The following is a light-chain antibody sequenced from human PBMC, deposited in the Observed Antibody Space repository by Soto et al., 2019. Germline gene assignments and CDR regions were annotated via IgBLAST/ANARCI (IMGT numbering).Light chain of an antibody. CDR1: QGISTY. CDR2: GGS. Sequence: DIQMTQSPSSLSESAGDRVTITCRASQGISTYLNWYQQKPGKAPTLLIFGGSVLQNGVPSRFSGAGSGTEVTPTISSLQPEDLGTYYCQQTYSTPYTFGQGTTVVIK. CDR3: QQTYSTPYT. J-gene: IGKJ2*01. V-gene: IGKV1-39*01.